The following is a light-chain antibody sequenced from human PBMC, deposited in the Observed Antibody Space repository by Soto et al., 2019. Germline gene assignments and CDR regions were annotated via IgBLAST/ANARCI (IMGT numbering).Light chain of an antibody. CDR3: QQQEA. J-gene: IGKJ2*01. CDR1: QSVSSN. CDR2: GAS. V-gene: IGKV3-15*01. Sequence: EIVMTQSPATLSVSPGERATLSCRASQSVSSNLAWYQQKPGQAPRLLIYGASTRATGIPARFSGSGSGTEFTRTISSLQSEAFAVYYCQQQEAFGQGTKLEIK.